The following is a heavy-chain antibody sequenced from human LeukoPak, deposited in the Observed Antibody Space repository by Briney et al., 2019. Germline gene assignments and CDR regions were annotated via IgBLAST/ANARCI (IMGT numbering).Heavy chain of an antibody. CDR1: GFTPTGYE. D-gene: IGHD1-1*01. J-gene: IGHJ4*02. CDR2: ISSSGNTI. CDR3: ARDILGWNDVDYFDY. Sequence: GGSLRLSSAASGFTPTGYEMNSGPEAPRQGLEWCSYISSSGNTIYYAASVKGRFTISRDNAKNSLYLQMNSLRAEDTAVYYCARDILGWNDVDYFDYWGQGTLVTVSS. V-gene: IGHV3-48*03.